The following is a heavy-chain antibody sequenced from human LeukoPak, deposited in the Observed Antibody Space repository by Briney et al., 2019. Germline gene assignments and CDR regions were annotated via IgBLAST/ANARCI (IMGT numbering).Heavy chain of an antibody. D-gene: IGHD2-15*01. CDR3: ARELCSGGRCYYPD. CDR1: GFTFSTFW. J-gene: IGHJ4*02. Sequence: GGSPRLSCAASGFTFSTFWIHWVRQPPGKGLVWVSHINPDGGSTTYADSVKGRFTISRDNAKNTLYLQMNSLRAEDTAVYYCARELCSGGRCYYPDWGQGTLVTVSS. V-gene: IGHV3-74*01. CDR2: INPDGGST.